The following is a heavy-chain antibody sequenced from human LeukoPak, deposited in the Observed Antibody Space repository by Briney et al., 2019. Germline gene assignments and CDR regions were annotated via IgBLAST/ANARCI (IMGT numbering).Heavy chain of an antibody. Sequence: GGSLRLSCAASGFTFSSYGMHWVRQAPGKGLEWVAVISYDGSNKYYTDSVKGRFTISRDNSKNTLYLQMNSLRAEDTAVYYCAKDGGPGSGWPGYFDLWGRGTLATVSS. V-gene: IGHV3-30*18. CDR2: ISYDGSNK. J-gene: IGHJ2*01. CDR3: AKDGGPGSGWPGYFDL. D-gene: IGHD6-19*01. CDR1: GFTFSSYG.